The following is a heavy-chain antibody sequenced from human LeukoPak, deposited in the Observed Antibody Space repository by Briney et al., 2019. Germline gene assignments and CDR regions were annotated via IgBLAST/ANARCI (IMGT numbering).Heavy chain of an antibody. V-gene: IGHV4-39*01. J-gene: IGHJ6*03. CDR3: ARRSSGWPRYYYHMDV. CDR1: GGSISSSSYY. CDR2: IYYSGST. D-gene: IGHD6-19*01. Sequence: SETLSLTCTVSGGSISSSSYYWGWIRQPPGKGLEWIGSIYYSGSTYYNPSLKSRVTISVDTSKNQFSLKLSSVTAADTAVYYCARRSSGWPRYYYHMDVWGKGTTVTISS.